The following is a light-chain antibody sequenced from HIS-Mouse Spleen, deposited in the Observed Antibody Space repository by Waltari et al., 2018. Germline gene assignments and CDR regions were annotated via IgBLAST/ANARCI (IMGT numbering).Light chain of an antibody. V-gene: IGLV2-23*01. Sequence: QSALTQPASVSGSPGQSITISCTGTSSDVGSYNLVSAYQQHPSKAPKLMIYEGSKRPSGFSNRCSGSKSGNTASLTISGLQAEDEADYYCCSYAGSSTLVFGGGTKLTVL. CDR2: EGS. CDR1: SSDVGSYNL. CDR3: CSYAGSSTLV. J-gene: IGLJ3*02.